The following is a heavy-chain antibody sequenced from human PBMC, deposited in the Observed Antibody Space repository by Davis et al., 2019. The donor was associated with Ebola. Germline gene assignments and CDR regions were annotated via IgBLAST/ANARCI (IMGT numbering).Heavy chain of an antibody. CDR2: IKQDGSEK. CDR3: ARDHCSSTSCYSV. CDR1: GFTFSSYW. V-gene: IGHV3-7*01. D-gene: IGHD2-2*01. Sequence: PGGSLRLSCAASGFTFSSYWMSWVRQAPGKGLEWVANIKQDGSEKYYVDSVKGRFTISRDNSKNTLYLQMNSLRAEDTAVYYCARDHCSSTSCYSVWGQGTLVTVSS. J-gene: IGHJ4*02.